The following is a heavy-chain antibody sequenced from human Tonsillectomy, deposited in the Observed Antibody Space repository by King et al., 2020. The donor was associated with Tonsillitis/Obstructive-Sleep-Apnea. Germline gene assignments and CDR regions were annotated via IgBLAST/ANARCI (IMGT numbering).Heavy chain of an antibody. CDR1: GGSFSGYY. CDR3: ARHPHYDILTGSISPYYFDY. V-gene: IGHV4-34*01. Sequence: VQLQQWGAGLLKPSETLSLTCAVYGGSFSGYYWSWIRQPPGKGLEWIGEINHSGSTNYNPSLKSRVTISVDTSKNQFSLKLSSVTAADTAVYYCARHPHYDILTGSISPYYFDYWGQGTLVTVSS. D-gene: IGHD3-9*01. CDR2: INHSGST. J-gene: IGHJ4*02.